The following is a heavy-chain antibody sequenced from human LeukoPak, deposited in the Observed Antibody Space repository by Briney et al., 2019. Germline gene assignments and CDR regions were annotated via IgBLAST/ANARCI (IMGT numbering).Heavy chain of an antibody. V-gene: IGHV1-18*01. Sequence: ASVKVSCKASGYTFTSYGISWVRQAPGQGLEWMGWISAYNGNTNYAQKFQGRVTMTRDTSISTAYMELSRLRSDDTAVYYCARTGVYYYYGMDVWGQGTTVTVSS. D-gene: IGHD7-27*01. CDR1: GYTFTSYG. CDR3: ARTGVYYYYGMDV. J-gene: IGHJ6*02. CDR2: ISAYNGNT.